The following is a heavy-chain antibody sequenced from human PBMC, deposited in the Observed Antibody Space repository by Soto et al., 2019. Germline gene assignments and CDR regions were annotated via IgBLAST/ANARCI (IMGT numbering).Heavy chain of an antibody. CDR3: ARDPQGHSPPWVL. CDR1: GVSIISCFYS. CDR2: IYPTGST. V-gene: IGHV4-30-2*06. J-gene: IGHJ6*04. Sequence: KLSETLSLTCTVSGVSIISCFYSWSWIRQSPEKGLEWLGCIYPTGSTYYHPSIKSRVTISIDTSRNQFSLNLTSVTAADTAVYYCARDPQGHSPPWVLWGKWTTVTVSS. D-gene: IGHD2-8*01.